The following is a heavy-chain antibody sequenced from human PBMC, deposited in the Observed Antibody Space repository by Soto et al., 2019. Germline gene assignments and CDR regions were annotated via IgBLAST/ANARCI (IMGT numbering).Heavy chain of an antibody. V-gene: IGHV4-31*03. CDR1: GGSISSGGYY. CDR3: ARAKHNWFDP. CDR2: IYYSGST. J-gene: IGHJ5*02. Sequence: TSETLSLTCTVSGGSISSGGYYWSWIRQHPGKGLEWIGYIYYSGSTYYNPSLKSRVTISVDTSKNQFSLKLSSVTAADTAVYYCARAKHNWFDPWGQGTLVTVSS.